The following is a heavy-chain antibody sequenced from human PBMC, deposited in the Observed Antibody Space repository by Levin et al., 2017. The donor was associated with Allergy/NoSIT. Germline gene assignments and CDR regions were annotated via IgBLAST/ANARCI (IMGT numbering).Heavy chain of an antibody. Sequence: SVKVSCKASGGTFSSYAISWVRQAPGQGLEWMGGIIPIFGTANYAQKFQGRVTITADESTSTAYMELSSLRSEDTAVYYCASARYQPSEYCSRTSCPFDYWGQGTLVTVSS. D-gene: IGHD2-2*01. J-gene: IGHJ4*02. V-gene: IGHV1-69*13. CDR1: GGTFSSYA. CDR2: IIPIFGTA. CDR3: ASARYQPSEYCSRTSCPFDY.